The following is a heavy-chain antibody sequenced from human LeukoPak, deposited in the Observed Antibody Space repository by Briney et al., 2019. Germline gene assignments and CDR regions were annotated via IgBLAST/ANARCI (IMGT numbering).Heavy chain of an antibody. CDR2: IYYSGST. D-gene: IGHD2-15*01. Sequence: PSETLSLTCTVSGGSVSSGSYYWSWIRQHPGKGLEWIGYIYYSGSTYYNPSLKSRVTISVDTSKNQFSLKLSSVTAADTAVYYCASYCSGGSCKYNWFDPWGQGTLVTVSS. CDR3: ASYCSGGSCKYNWFDP. V-gene: IGHV4-31*03. J-gene: IGHJ5*02. CDR1: GGSVSSGSYY.